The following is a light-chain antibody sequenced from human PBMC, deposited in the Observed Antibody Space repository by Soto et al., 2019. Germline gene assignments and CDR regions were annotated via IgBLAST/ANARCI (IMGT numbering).Light chain of an antibody. CDR3: SSFTSSTVYV. J-gene: IGLJ1*01. CDR1: SSDVGIYNY. Sequence: QSVLTQPASVSGSPGQSVTISCSGTSSDVGIYNYVSWFQQRPGKAPKLIIYEVSDRPSGVSNRFSGSKSGNTASLTISGLQSEDEADYYCSSFTSSTVYVFGTGTKVTVL. CDR2: EVS. V-gene: IGLV2-14*01.